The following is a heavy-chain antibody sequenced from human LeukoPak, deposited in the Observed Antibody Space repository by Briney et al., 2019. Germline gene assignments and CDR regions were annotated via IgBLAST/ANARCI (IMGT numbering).Heavy chain of an antibody. V-gene: IGHV4-38-2*02. D-gene: IGHD2-15*01. CDR1: GGSFSGYY. J-gene: IGHJ5*02. CDR3: ARDTYIVVVVAASRSNWFDP. CDR2: IYHSGST. Sequence: PSETLSLTCAVYGGSFSGYYWGWIRQPPGKGLEWIGSIYHSGSTYYNPSLKSRVTISVDTSKNQFSLKLSSVTAADTAVYYCARDTYIVVVVAASRSNWFDPWGQGTLVTVSS.